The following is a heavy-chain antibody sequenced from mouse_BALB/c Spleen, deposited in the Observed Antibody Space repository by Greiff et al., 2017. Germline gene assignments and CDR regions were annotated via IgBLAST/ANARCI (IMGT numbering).Heavy chain of an antibody. CDR2: ISSGGSYT. V-gene: IGHV5-9-3*01. D-gene: IGHD2-3*01. J-gene: IGHJ2*01. CDR1: GFTFSSYA. CDR3: ARSYESYYFDY. Sequence: EVKLVESGGGLVKPGGSLKLSCAASGFTFSSYAMSWVRQTPEKRLEWVATISSGGSYTYYPDSVKGRFTISRDNAKNTLYLQMSSLRSEDTAMYYCARSYESYYFDYWGQGTTLTVSS.